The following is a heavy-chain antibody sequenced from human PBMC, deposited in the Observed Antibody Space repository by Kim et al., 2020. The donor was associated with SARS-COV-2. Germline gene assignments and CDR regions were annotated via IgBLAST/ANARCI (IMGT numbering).Heavy chain of an antibody. CDR3: ARDTTVTNLDY. Sequence: IYYADSVKGQFTISRDNAKNSLYLQMNSLRAEDTAVYYCARDTTVTNLDYWGQGTLVTVSS. J-gene: IGHJ4*02. CDR2: I. D-gene: IGHD4-4*01. V-gene: IGHV3-21*01.